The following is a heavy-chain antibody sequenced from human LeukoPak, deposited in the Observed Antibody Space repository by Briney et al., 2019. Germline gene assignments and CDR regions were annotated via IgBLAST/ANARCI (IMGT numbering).Heavy chain of an antibody. CDR1: GGSISSGGYY. J-gene: IGHJ3*02. Sequence: SETLSLTCTVSGGSISSGGYYWSWIRQHPGKGLEWIGYIYYSGSTYYNPSLKSRVTISVDTSKNQFSLKLSSVTAADTAVYYCAREGWEAFDIWGQGTMVTVSS. D-gene: IGHD1-26*01. CDR3: AREGWEAFDI. V-gene: IGHV4-31*03. CDR2: IYYSGST.